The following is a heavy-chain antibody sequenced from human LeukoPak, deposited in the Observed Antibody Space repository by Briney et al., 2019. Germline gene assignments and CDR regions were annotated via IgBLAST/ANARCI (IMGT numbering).Heavy chain of an antibody. D-gene: IGHD3-3*01. V-gene: IGHV4-59*01. J-gene: IGHJ4*02. CDR2: IFYSGST. CDR3: ARQYDFWSGLFDY. Sequence: SETLSLTCAVSGGSISSYYWSWIRQPPGKGLEWIAYIFYSGSTNYNPSLKSRVTISVDTSKNQFSLKLSSVTAADTAVYYCARQYDFWSGLFDYWGQGTLVTVSS. CDR1: GGSISSYY.